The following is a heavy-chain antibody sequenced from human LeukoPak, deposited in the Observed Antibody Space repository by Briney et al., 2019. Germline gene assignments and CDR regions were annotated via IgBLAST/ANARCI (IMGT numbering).Heavy chain of an antibody. CDR2: INHSGST. CDR3: ARAITTSAFDI. D-gene: IGHD3-22*01. J-gene: IGHJ3*02. Sequence: PSETLSLTCAVYGGSFSGYYWSWIRQPPGKGLEWIGEINHSGSTNYNPSLKSRVTISVDTSKNQFSLKLSSVTAADTAVYYCARAITTSAFDIWGQGTMVTVSS. CDR1: GGSFSGYY. V-gene: IGHV4-34*01.